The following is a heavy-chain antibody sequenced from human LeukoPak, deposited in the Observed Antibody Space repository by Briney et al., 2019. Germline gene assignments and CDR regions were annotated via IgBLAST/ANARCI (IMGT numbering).Heavy chain of an antibody. Sequence: GGSLRLSCAASGFTFMTYSMNWVRQAPGKGLEWVSSINSGSKYIYYTDSVKGRFTISRGNAKNSLYLQMNSLRAEDTAVYYCAKEIWPTVTTPGHTYFDYWGQGALVTVSS. CDR1: GFTFMTYS. D-gene: IGHD4-17*01. V-gene: IGHV3-21*01. CDR2: INSGSKYI. J-gene: IGHJ4*02. CDR3: AKEIWPTVTTPGHTYFDY.